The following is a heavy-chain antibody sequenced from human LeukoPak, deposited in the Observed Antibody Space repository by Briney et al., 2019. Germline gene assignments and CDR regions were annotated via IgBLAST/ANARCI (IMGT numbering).Heavy chain of an antibody. CDR3: AKDSRGDDY. CDR2: ISYDGSNK. Sequence: PGGSLRLSCAASGFTFSSYGMHWVRQAPGKGLEWVAVISYDGSNKYYADSVKGRFTISRDNSKNTLYLQMNSLRAEDTAVYYCAKDSRGDDYWGQGTLVTVSS. V-gene: IGHV3-30*18. D-gene: IGHD2/OR15-2a*01. CDR1: GFTFSSYG. J-gene: IGHJ4*02.